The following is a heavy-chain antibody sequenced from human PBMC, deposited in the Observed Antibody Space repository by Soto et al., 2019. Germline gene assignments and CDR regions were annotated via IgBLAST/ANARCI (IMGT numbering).Heavy chain of an antibody. CDR1: GYSCASYC. CDR3: ARLIGYYDFWSGYYFGN. CDR2: IYPRDSDT. Sequence: WVSMQISCNGSGYSCASYCVSWVRQMTGKGLEWMGTIYPRDSDTRYSLYFPGQVTISADKSISTAYLQWRSLKASDTAMYYCARLIGYYDFWSGYYFGNWGQGTLGTVSS. D-gene: IGHD3-3*01. V-gene: IGHV5-51*01. J-gene: IGHJ4*02.